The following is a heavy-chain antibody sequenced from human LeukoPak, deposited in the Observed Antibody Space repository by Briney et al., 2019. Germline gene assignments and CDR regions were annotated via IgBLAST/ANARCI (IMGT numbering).Heavy chain of an antibody. Sequence: GGSLRLSCAASGFTFRTYWMHWVRQVPGKGLVWGSRINNDGTTKAYADSVKGRFTTPRNNARDKLYLQMNSLRVEDAAVYYCARTPLGFGQNGTYYYYYYMDVWGKGTTVTVSS. J-gene: IGHJ6*03. V-gene: IGHV3-74*01. CDR3: ARTPLGFGQNGTYYYYYYMDV. CDR1: GFTFRTYW. D-gene: IGHD3-3*01. CDR2: INNDGTTK.